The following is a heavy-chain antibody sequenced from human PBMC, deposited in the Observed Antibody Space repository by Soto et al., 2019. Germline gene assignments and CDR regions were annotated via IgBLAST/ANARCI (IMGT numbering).Heavy chain of an antibody. CDR2: VHPSGIT. CDR3: ARGKPTGHSVGPRNFYYYGLDL. D-gene: IGHD1-1*01. J-gene: IGHJ6*02. V-gene: IGHV4-34*01. Sequence: SETLSLTRAVVSASLGHNYRAWCRQSPYKGLEWIREVHPSGITDYNPSLKSRLTLSLDTSKTQFSLKVASVTAADTAVYFCARGKPTGHSVGPRNFYYYGLDLWGPGYTVIV. CDR1: SASLGHNY.